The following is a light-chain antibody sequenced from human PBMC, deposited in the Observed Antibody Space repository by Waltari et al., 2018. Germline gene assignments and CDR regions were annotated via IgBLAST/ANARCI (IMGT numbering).Light chain of an antibody. CDR2: GAS. CDR3: QQYNNWPPGIT. Sequence: EIVMTQSPATLSVSPGERATLSCRTSQSVSSNLAWYQQKPGQAPRLLIYGASTRATGIPARFSGSGSGTEFTLTISSMQSEDFAVYYCQQYNNWPPGITFGQGTRLEIK. V-gene: IGKV3-15*01. CDR1: QSVSSN. J-gene: IGKJ5*01.